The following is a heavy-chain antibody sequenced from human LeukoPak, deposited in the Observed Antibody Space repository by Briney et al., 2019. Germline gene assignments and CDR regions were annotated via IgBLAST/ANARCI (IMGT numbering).Heavy chain of an antibody. V-gene: IGHV4-38-2*02. D-gene: IGHD3-10*01. CDR1: GYSISRHYY. CDR3: ARTRYYYNSRSYGAPYYFDY. J-gene: IGHJ4*02. Sequence: SETLSLTCTVSGYSISRHYYWGWIRQSPGKGLEWIGSIYYSGSTYYNPSLKSRVTISVDTSKNQFSLKLSSVTAADTAVYYCARTRYYYNSRSYGAPYYFDYWGQGTLVTVSS. CDR2: IYYSGST.